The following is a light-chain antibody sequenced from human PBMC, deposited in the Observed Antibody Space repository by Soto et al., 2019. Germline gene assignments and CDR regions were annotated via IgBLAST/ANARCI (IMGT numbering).Light chain of an antibody. CDR1: RGHSSYA. V-gene: IGLV4-69*01. CDR3: QTWGTGHVV. J-gene: IGLJ2*01. CDR2: LNSDGSH. Sequence: QLVLTKSPSASASLGASVKLTCTLSRGHSSYAIAWHQQQPEKGPRYLMKLNSDGSHSKGDGIPDRFSGSSSGAERYLTIASLQSEDEADYYCQTWGTGHVVFGGGTQLTVL.